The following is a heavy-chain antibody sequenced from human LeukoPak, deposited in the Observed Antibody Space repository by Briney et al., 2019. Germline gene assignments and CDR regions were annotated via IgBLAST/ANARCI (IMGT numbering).Heavy chain of an antibody. CDR2: ISSSSSTI. CDR1: GFTFSSYS. J-gene: IGHJ4*02. CDR3: AKDDDVSSGTPDY. D-gene: IGHD3-22*01. Sequence: GGSLRLSCAASGFTFSSYSMNWVRQAPGKGLEWVSYISSSSSTIYYADSVKGRFTISRDNSKNTLYLQMNSLRAEDTAVYYCAKDDDVSSGTPDYWGQGTLVTVSS. V-gene: IGHV3-48*01.